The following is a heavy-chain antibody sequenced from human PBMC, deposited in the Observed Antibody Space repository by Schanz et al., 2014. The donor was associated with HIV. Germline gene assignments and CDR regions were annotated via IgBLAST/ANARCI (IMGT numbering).Heavy chain of an antibody. CDR2: IIHIFGTT. J-gene: IGHJ4*02. Sequence: VQLVQSGAEVKKPGSSVKVSCKASGGTFSIYAISWVRQAPGQGLEWMGGIIHIFGTTNYAPKFQGRVTINVDESTSTAYMELSSLRSEDTAVYYCVRGVIYYDSGSYYNYFDYWGQGTLVTVSS. CDR3: VRGVIYYDSGSYYNYFDY. V-gene: IGHV1-69*01. CDR1: GGTFSIYA. D-gene: IGHD3-10*01.